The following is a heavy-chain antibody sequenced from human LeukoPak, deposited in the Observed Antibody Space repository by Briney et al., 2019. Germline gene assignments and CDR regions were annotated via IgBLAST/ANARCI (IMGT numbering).Heavy chain of an antibody. J-gene: IGHJ4*02. Sequence: ASVKVSYKASGYTFTSYAMNWVRQAPGQGLEWMGWINTNTGNPTYAQGFTGRFVFSLDTSVSTAYLQISSLKAEDTAVYYCLIVGAAFDYWGQGTLVTVSS. CDR3: LIVGAAFDY. D-gene: IGHD1-26*01. V-gene: IGHV7-4-1*02. CDR1: GYTFTSYA. CDR2: INTNTGNP.